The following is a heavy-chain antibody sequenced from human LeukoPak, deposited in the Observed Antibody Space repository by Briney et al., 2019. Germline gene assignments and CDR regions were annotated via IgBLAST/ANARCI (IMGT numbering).Heavy chain of an antibody. V-gene: IGHV7-4-1*02. CDR1: GYTFTSYD. D-gene: IGHD3-3*01. J-gene: IGHJ5*02. CDR2: INTNTGNP. CDR3: ARDPGGKIFGVVYNWFDP. Sequence: ASVKVSCKASGYTFTSYDINWVRQAPGQGLEWMGWINTNTGNPTYVQGFTGRFVFSLDTSVTTAYLQISSLKAEDTAVYYCARDPGGKIFGVVYNWFDPWGQGTLVTVSS.